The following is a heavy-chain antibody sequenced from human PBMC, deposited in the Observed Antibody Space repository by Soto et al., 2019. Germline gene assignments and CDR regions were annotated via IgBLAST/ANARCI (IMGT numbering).Heavy chain of an antibody. CDR1: GFTFSSYA. V-gene: IGHV3-30-3*01. CDR3: AGGDSVIAARAYYYYGMDV. J-gene: IGHJ6*02. D-gene: IGHD6-6*01. Sequence: GGSLRLSCAASGFTFSSYAMHWVRQAPGKGLEWVAVISYDGSNKYYADSVKGRFTISRDNSKNTLYLQMNSLRAEDTAVYYCAGGDSVIAARAYYYYGMDVWGQGTTVTVSS. CDR2: ISYDGSNK.